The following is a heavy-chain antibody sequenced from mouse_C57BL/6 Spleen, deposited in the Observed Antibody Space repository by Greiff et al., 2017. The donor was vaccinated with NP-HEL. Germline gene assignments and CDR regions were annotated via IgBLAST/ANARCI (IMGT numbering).Heavy chain of an antibody. D-gene: IGHD2-4*01. CDR1: GYTFTSYW. J-gene: IGHJ2*01. V-gene: IGHV1-69*01. CDR2: IDPSDSYT. CDR3: ARGRLREYYFDY. Sequence: QVQLKQPGAELVMPGASVKLSCKASGYTFTSYWMHWVKQRPGQGLEWIGEIDPSDSYTNYNQKFKGKSTLTVDKSSSTAYMQLSSLTSEDSAVYYCARGRLREYYFDYWGQGTTLTVSS.